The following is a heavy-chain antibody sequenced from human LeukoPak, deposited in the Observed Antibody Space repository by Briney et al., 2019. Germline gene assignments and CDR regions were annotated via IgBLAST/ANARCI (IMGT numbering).Heavy chain of an antibody. D-gene: IGHD3-16*01. CDR2: ISGDARGT. CDR1: GFTFSTHW. Sequence: GGTLSLSCVASGFTFSTHWMHWDRQTQGKGLNWISRISGDARGTNYAGSVNGRFLISRDNAKNTLFLQMDSLRAEDTAVYYCVRDVYQVRSNDYTFDVWGQGTMVTVSS. J-gene: IGHJ3*01. CDR3: VRDVYQVRSNDYTFDV. V-gene: IGHV3-74*01.